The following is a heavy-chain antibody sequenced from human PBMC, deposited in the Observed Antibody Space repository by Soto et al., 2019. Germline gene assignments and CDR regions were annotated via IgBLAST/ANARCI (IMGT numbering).Heavy chain of an antibody. Sequence: GESLKISCQGSGYSFTSYWIGWVRQTPGKGLEWMGMIYPGDSDTRYSPSFQGQVTISADKSISAAFLQWSSLKASDTAMHYCARRKLGYCSSTSCRNYYYYGMDVWGQGITLTVSS. CDR2: IYPGDSDT. D-gene: IGHD2-2*01. CDR1: GYSFTSYW. CDR3: ARRKLGYCSSTSCRNYYYYGMDV. V-gene: IGHV5-51*01. J-gene: IGHJ6*02.